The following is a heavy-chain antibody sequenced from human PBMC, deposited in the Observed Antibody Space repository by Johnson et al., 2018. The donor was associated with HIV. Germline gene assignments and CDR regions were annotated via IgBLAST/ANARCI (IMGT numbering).Heavy chain of an antibody. Sequence: VQLVDSGGGLIQPGGSLRLSCSASGFTVSSHYMRWIRQAPGQGLEWISSIRSSANTLYYTDSVQGRFTISRDNSKNTLYLQMNSLRAEDTAVYYCASGEVDGDYDAFDIWGQGTMVTVSS. D-gene: IGHD4-17*01. CDR1: GFTVSSHY. CDR3: ASGEVDGDYDAFDI. J-gene: IGHJ3*02. V-gene: IGHV3-53*01. CDR2: IRSSANTL.